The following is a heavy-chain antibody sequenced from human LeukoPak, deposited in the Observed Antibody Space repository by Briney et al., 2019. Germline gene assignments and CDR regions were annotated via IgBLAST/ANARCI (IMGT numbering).Heavy chain of an antibody. CDR2: IYHSGST. J-gene: IGHJ4*02. CDR3: ARASRSSARPAYDS. V-gene: IGHV4-30-2*01. CDR1: GGSISSGGYS. D-gene: IGHD3-22*01. Sequence: SETLSLTCAVSGGSISSGGYSWSWIRQPPGKGLEWIGYIYHSGSTYYNPSLKSRVTLSVDRSKNQFPLKLSSVTPADTAVYYCARASRSSARPAYDSWGQGTLVTVSS.